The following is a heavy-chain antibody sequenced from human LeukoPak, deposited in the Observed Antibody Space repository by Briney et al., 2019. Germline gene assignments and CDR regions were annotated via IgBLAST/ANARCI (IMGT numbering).Heavy chain of an antibody. CDR1: GGSISSGGYY. Sequence: SQTLSLTCTVSGGSISSGGYYWSWIRQHPGTGLEWIGYIYYSGSTYYNPSLKSRVTISVDTSKNQFSLNLSSVTAADTAVYYCARGHYDILTGYYPDAFDIWGQGTMVTVSS. CDR2: IYYSGST. D-gene: IGHD3-9*01. V-gene: IGHV4-31*03. CDR3: ARGHYDILTGYYPDAFDI. J-gene: IGHJ3*02.